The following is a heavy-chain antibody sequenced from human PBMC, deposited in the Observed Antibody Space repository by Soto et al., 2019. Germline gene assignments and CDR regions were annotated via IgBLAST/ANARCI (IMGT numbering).Heavy chain of an antibody. V-gene: IGHV1-46*01. Sequence: SLKGACKTAGYTFTSYYMRCGLHTNGQGLEWMGIINPSGGSTSYAQKFQGRVTMTRDTSTSTVYMELSSLRPEDTAVYYCARENFYYGSGNWFEPWGQGTLVTVSS. D-gene: IGHD3-10*01. CDR3: ARENFYYGSGNWFEP. J-gene: IGHJ5*02. CDR2: INPSGGST. CDR1: GYTFTSYY.